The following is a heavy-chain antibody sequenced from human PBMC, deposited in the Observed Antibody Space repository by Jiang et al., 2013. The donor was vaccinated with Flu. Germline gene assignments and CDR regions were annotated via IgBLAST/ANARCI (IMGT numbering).Heavy chain of an antibody. Sequence: VQLLESGGGLVQPGGSLRLSCAASGFTFSSYSMNWVRQAPGKGLEWVSSISSSSSYIYYADSVKGRFTISRDNAKNSLYLQMNSLRAEDTAVYYCASPEPRDNPYGRRHYYDSSGYAFDIWGQGTMVTVSS. J-gene: IGHJ3*02. CDR2: ISSSSSYI. CDR1: GFTFSSYS. CDR3: ASPEPRDNPYGRRHYYDSSGYAFDI. V-gene: IGHV3-21*01. D-gene: IGHD3-22*01.